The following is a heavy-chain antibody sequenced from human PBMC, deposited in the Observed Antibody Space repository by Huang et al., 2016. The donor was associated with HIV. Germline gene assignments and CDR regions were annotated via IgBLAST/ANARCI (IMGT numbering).Heavy chain of an antibody. V-gene: IGHV1-3*01. J-gene: IGHJ4*02. Sequence: QVQLVQSGAEVKKPGASVKVSCKASGYSFTTYALHWVRQAPGHRLEWMGGSNPGNGNTNYSQKFQGRVTITRDTSASTVYMEVSSLTFEDTAVYYCAREFVIFGAPLWPAYWGQGTLISVSS. CDR1: GYSFTTYA. CDR2: SNPGNGNT. D-gene: IGHD2-21*01. CDR3: AREFVIFGAPLWPAY.